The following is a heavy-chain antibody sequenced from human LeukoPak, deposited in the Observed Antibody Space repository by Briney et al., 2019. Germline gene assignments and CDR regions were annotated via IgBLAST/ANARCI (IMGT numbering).Heavy chain of an antibody. V-gene: IGHV1-3*01. CDR3: ARDPSGSYVLDYYFDY. CDR2: INAGNGNT. J-gene: IGHJ4*02. D-gene: IGHD1-26*01. Sequence: ASVTVSCTASGYTFTSYAMHWVRPAPGQRLEWMGWINAGNGNTKYSQKFQGRVTITRDTSASTAYMELSSLRSEDTAVYYCARDPSGSYVLDYYFDYWGQGTLVTVSS. CDR1: GYTFTSYA.